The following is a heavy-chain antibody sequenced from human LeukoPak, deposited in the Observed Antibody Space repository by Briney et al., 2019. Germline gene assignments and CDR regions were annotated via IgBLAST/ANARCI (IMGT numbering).Heavy chain of an antibody. CDR1: GGSISTYY. V-gene: IGHV4-59*01. J-gene: IGHJ4*02. Sequence: SETLSLTCTVSGGSISTYYWGWIRQPPGKGLEWIGYSSSSGSTNYNPSLNSRVTISVDTSKDQFSLKLRSVTAADTAVYYCARAVKYYYDRSDEYFDYWGQGTLVTVSS. CDR3: ARAVKYYYDRSDEYFDY. D-gene: IGHD3-22*01. CDR2: SSSSGST.